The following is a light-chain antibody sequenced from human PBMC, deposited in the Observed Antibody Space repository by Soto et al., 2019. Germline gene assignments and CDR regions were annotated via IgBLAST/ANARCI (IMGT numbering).Light chain of an antibody. V-gene: IGKV2-30*01. Sequence: DVVLTPSPLSLPVTPGQPASISCRSSQGLVYSAGNTYMNWIQQRPGQAPRRLIYKVSNRDSGVPDRLSGSGSGTDFTLKLSGVEAEDVGVYYCMKIAHWPNTLGQGTKREVK. CDR2: KVS. J-gene: IGKJ2*01. CDR1: QGLVYSAGNTY. CDR3: MKIAHWPNT.